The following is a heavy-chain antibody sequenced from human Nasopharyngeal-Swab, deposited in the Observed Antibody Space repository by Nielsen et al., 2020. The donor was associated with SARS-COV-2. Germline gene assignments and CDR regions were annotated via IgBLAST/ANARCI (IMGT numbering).Heavy chain of an antibody. J-gene: IGHJ4*01. D-gene: IGHD1-26*01. CDR3: TRDLSGPVDL. CDR1: GFRLSDYW. V-gene: IGHV3-74*03. Sequence: GESLKISCGSSGFRLSDYWMHWVRQLPGKGLEWVARVNEDGTTITYADSVKGRFTISRDYAKNTLFLRMRSLRDDDTAVYYCTRDLSGPVDLWGLGILVTVPS. CDR2: VNEDGTTI.